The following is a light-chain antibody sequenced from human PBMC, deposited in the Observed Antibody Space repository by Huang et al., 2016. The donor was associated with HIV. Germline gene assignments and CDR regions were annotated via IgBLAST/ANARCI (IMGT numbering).Light chain of an antibody. CDR2: DAL. CDR1: RNINSY. V-gene: IGKV1-33*01. CDR3: QQYENVPDT. Sequence: DIQMLQDPSSLSDSVFCCAGFTCTGRASRNINSYVYWYQQNPGEPPKLLISDALNLEPGAPSRFSGGGSGTDFTLTISSLQPEDFGTYYCQQYENVPDTFGQGTKIDIK. J-gene: IGKJ3*01.